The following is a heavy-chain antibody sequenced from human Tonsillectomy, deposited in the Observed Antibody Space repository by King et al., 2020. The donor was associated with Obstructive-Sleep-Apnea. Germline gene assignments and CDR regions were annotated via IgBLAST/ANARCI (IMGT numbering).Heavy chain of an antibody. Sequence: VQLVESGGCVVQPGRSLRLSCAASGFTFSSYGMHWVRQAPGKGLEWVAVISYDGTNKYYADSVKGRFTISRDKSKNTLYLQMKSLRAEDTALVYCAKVSGHFYYGMDVWGQGTTVTVSS. CDR1: GFTFSSYG. V-gene: IGHV3-30*18. CDR2: ISYDGTNK. CDR3: AKVSGHFYYGMDV. D-gene: IGHD1-26*01. J-gene: IGHJ6*02.